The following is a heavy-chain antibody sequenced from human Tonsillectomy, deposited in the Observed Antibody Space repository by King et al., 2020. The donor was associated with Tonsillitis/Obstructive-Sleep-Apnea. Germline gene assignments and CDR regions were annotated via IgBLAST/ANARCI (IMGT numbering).Heavy chain of an antibody. CDR2: IFSNDEK. D-gene: IGHD3-3*01. CDR1: GFSLSNARMG. J-gene: IGHJ6*03. CDR3: ARIRAVVIIYYYMDV. V-gene: IGHV2-26*01. Sequence: TLKESGPVLVKPTETLTLTCTVSGFSLSNARMGVSWIRQPPGKALEWLAHIFSNDEKSFSTSLKSRLTISKETSKSQVVPTMTNMDPVDTATYYCARIRAVVIIYYYMDVWGKGTTVTVSS.